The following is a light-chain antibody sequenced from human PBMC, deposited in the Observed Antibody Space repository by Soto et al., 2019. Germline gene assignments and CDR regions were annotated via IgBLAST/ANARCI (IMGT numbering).Light chain of an antibody. J-gene: IGKJ4*01. CDR2: DAS. Sequence: EIVFTQSPATLSLSPGERATLSCRASQSVSSYLAWYQQKPGQAPRLLIYDASNRATGIPARFSGSGSGTDFTLTISRLEPEDFAVYYCQQYGDSPLTFGGGTKVE. V-gene: IGKV3-11*01. CDR3: QQYGDSPLT. CDR1: QSVSSY.